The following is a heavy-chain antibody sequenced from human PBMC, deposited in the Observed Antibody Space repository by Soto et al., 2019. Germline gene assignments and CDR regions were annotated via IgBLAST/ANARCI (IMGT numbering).Heavy chain of an antibody. CDR3: ARDSHSAGGWFDP. CDR2: IVPIFGIP. V-gene: IGHV1-69*10. D-gene: IGHD2-15*01. CDR1: GGTFSTTA. Sequence: SVKVSCKASGGTFSTTAITWVRQAPGQGLEWMGGIVPIFGIPNYAQKFQGRLAITADKSANTAYMELISLRSEDTAVYYCARDSHSAGGWFDPWGLGTLVTVSS. J-gene: IGHJ5*02.